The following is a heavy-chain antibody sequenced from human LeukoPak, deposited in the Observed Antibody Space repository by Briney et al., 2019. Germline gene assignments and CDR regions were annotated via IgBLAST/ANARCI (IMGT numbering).Heavy chain of an antibody. CDR3: ARDKIVGATYFDY. V-gene: IGHV3-7*01. CDR2: IKQDGSEK. Sequence: GGSLRLSCAASGFTFSSYSMNWVRQAPGKGLEWVANIKQDGSEKYYVDSVKGRFTISRVNAKNSLYLQMNSLRAEDTAVCYCARDKIVGATYFDYWGQGTLVTVSS. J-gene: IGHJ4*02. D-gene: IGHD1-26*01. CDR1: GFTFSSYS.